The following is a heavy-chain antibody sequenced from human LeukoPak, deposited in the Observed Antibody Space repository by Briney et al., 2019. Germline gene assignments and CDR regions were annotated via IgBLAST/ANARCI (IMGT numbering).Heavy chain of an antibody. J-gene: IGHJ4*02. D-gene: IGHD2-2*01. CDR3: ARDNAMGYCSSTSCYAVPAY. CDR1: GYTFTSYG. Sequence: GASVKVSCKASGYTFTSYGISWVRQAPGQGLEWMGWISAYNGNTNYAQKLQGRVTMTTDTSTSTAYMQLGSLRSDDTAVYYCARDNAMGYCSSTSCYAVPAYWGQGTLVTVSS. CDR2: ISAYNGNT. V-gene: IGHV1-18*01.